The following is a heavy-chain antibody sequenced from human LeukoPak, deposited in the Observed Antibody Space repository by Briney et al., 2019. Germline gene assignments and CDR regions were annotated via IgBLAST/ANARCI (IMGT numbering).Heavy chain of an antibody. CDR1: GFTFSTYW. CDR2: IKQDGNEK. V-gene: IGHV3-7*01. Sequence: GGSLRLSCAASGFTFSTYWMSWVRQAQGKGLEWVANIKQDGNEKYYVDSLKGRFTISRDNAKNSLYLQMNSLRAEDTAVYYCARSPGSGSYWGGTYYYYMDVWGKGTTVTVSS. CDR3: ARSPGSGSYWGGTYYYYMDV. D-gene: IGHD3-10*01. J-gene: IGHJ6*03.